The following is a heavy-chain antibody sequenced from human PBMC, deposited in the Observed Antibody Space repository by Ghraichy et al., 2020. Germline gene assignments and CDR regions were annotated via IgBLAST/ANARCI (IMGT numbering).Heavy chain of an antibody. CDR1: GGSISSGSYY. J-gene: IGHJ6*03. D-gene: IGHD6-6*01. Sequence: SQTLSLTCTVSGGSISSGSYYWSWIRQPAGKGLEWIGLIYTSGSTNYNPSLKSRVTMSVDTSKNQFSLKLSSVTAADTAVYYCAREASIADLRAYYYYYYMDVWGKGTTVTVSS. CDR2: IYTSGST. V-gene: IGHV4-61*02. CDR3: AREASIADLRAYYYYYYMDV.